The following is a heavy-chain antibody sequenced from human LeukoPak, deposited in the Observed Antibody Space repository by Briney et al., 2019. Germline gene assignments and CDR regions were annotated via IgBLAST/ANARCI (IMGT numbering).Heavy chain of an antibody. Sequence: GGSLRLSCAASGITFSSYSMNWVRQAPGKGLEWVSYISSSSSTIYYADSVKGRFTISRDNAKNSLYLQMNSLRAEDTAVYYCARDSYCSSTSCYRGAHDAFDIWGQGTMVTVSS. J-gene: IGHJ3*02. CDR2: ISSSSSTI. CDR1: GITFSSYS. CDR3: ARDSYCSSTSCYRGAHDAFDI. D-gene: IGHD2-2*02. V-gene: IGHV3-48*01.